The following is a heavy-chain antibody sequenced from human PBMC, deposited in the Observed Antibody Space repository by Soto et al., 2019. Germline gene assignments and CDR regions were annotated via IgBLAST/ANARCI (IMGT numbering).Heavy chain of an antibody. CDR2: ISAYNGNT. J-gene: IGHJ6*03. Sequence: ASVKVSCKASGYTFTSYGISWVRQAPGQGLEWMGWISAYNGNTNYAQKLQGRVTMTTDTSTSTAYMELRSLRSDDTAVYYCARRKGTIAGYYYYYYMDVWGKGTTVTVSS. D-gene: IGHD3-3*01. CDR1: GYTFTSYG. V-gene: IGHV1-18*01. CDR3: ARRKGTIAGYYYYYYMDV.